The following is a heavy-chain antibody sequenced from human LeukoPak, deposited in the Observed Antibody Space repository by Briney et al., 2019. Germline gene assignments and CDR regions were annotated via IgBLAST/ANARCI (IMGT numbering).Heavy chain of an antibody. D-gene: IGHD6-13*01. CDR1: GYTFTSYD. V-gene: IGHV1-8*01. CDR3: ARGAAGTHYYYYYYMDA. CDR2: MNPNSGNT. J-gene: IGHJ6*03. Sequence: ASVKVSCKASGYTFTSYDINWVRQATGQGLEWMGWMNPNSGNTGYAQKFQGRVTMTRNTSISTAYMELSSLRSEDTAVYYCARGAAGTHYYYYYYMDAWGKGTTVTVSS.